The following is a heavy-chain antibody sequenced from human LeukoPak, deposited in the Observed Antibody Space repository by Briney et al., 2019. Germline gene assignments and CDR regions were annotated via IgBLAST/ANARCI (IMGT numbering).Heavy chain of an antibody. V-gene: IGHV3-15*01. CDR1: GFTFSSYA. CDR3: TTDVWPYTGSDY. Sequence: GGSLRLSCAASGFTFSSYAMSWVRQAPGKGLEWVGHIKSKTEGGTTDYAAPVKDRFIIFRDDSKNTLYLQMNSLKTEDTGVYYCTTDVWPYTGSDYWGQGTLVTVSS. CDR2: IKSKTEGGTT. D-gene: IGHD1-26*01. J-gene: IGHJ4*02.